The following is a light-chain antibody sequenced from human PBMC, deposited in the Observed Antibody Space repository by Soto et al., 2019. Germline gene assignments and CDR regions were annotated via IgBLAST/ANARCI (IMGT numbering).Light chain of an antibody. CDR1: QDISNY. Sequence: DIQMTQSPSSMSASVGDRGTITCRASQDISNYLHWYQQRPGKAPKLLIYDASNLERGVPSRFSGTRSGTHFTFAITSLQPEDFATYYCQQSDSLPITFGQGTPLEI. CDR3: QQSDSLPIT. V-gene: IGKV1-33*01. J-gene: IGKJ5*01. CDR2: DAS.